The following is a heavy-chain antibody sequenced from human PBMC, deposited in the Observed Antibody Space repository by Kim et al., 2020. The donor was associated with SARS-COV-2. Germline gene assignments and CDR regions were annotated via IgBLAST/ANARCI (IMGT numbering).Heavy chain of an antibody. CDR3: ARVRVYYDSSGYYPLHYYYYGMDV. CDR1: GYTFTSYG. J-gene: IGHJ6*02. D-gene: IGHD3-22*01. V-gene: IGHV1-18*01. CDR2: ISAYNGNT. Sequence: ASVKVSCNASGYTFTSYGISWVRQAPGQGLEWMGWISAYNGNTNYAQKLQGRVTMTTDTSTSTAYMELRSLRSDDTAVYYCARVRVYYDSSGYYPLHYYYYGMDVWGQGTTVTVSS.